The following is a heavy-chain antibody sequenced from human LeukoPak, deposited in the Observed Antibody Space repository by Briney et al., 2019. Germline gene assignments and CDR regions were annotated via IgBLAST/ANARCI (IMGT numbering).Heavy chain of an antibody. J-gene: IGHJ6*03. V-gene: IGHV1-69*13. CDR3: ARGSDTAMVTLGYYYYMDV. CDR1: GGTFSSYA. CDR2: IIPIFGTA. D-gene: IGHD5-18*01. Sequence: SVKVSCKASGGTFSSYAISWVRQAPGQGLEWMGGIIPIFGTANYAQKFQGRVTITADESTSTAYMELSSLRSEDTAVYYCARGSDTAMVTLGYYYYMDVWGKGTTVTVSS.